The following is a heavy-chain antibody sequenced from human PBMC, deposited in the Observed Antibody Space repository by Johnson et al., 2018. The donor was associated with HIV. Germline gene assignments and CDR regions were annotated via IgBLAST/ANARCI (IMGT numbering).Heavy chain of an antibody. J-gene: IGHJ3*01. CDR2: TRNKANSYTT. CDR1: GFIFSDHY. V-gene: IGHV3-72*01. CDR3: TRVSLPPSYAFDF. Sequence: VQLVESGGGVVRPGRSLRLSCAASGFIFSDHYMDWVRQAPGKGLEWVGRTRNKANSYTTDYAASVKGRFTISRDDSKNSLYLQMNSLKTEDTAVYYCTRVSLPPSYAFDFWGQGTMVTVSS.